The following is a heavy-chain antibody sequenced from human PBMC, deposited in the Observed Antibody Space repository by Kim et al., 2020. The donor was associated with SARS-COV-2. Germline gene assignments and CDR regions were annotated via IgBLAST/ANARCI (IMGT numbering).Heavy chain of an antibody. CDR2: ITYSGST. Sequence: SETLSLTCTVSGDSVSSGSYYWSWIRQPPGKGLEWIGYITYSGSTDYNPSLRSRITISVDTSKNQFSLKLTSVTAADTAVYYCARDVVVVVGVTQREHF. V-gene: IGHV4-61*01. J-gene: IGHJ4*01. CDR3: ARDVVVVVGVTQREHF. D-gene: IGHD2-15*01. CDR1: GDSVSSGSYY.